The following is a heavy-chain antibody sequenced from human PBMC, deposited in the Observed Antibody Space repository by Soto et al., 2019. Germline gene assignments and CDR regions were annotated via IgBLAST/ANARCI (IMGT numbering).Heavy chain of an antibody. Sequence: PGGSLRLSCAASGFTFSSYGMHWVRQAPGKGLEWVAVIWYDGSNKYYADSVKGRFTISRDNSKNTLYLQMNGLRAEDTAVYYCARDSGYDLEYYYYGMDVWGQGTTVTVSS. D-gene: IGHD5-12*01. CDR1: GFTFSSYG. CDR3: ARDSGYDLEYYYYGMDV. CDR2: IWYDGSNK. V-gene: IGHV3-33*01. J-gene: IGHJ6*02.